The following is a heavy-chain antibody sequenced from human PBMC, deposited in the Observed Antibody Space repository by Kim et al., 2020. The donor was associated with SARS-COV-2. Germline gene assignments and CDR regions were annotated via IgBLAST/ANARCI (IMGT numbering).Heavy chain of an antibody. CDR3: ARDWGFGELEVYYGMDV. CDR1: GGSISSSNW. V-gene: IGHV4-4*02. D-gene: IGHD3-10*01. CDR2: IYHSGST. Sequence: SETLSLTCAVSGGSISSSNWWSWVRQPPGKGLEWIGEIYHSGSTNYNPSLKSRVTISVDKSKNQFSLKLSSVTAADTAVYYCARDWGFGELEVYYGMDVWGQGTTVTVSS. J-gene: IGHJ6*02.